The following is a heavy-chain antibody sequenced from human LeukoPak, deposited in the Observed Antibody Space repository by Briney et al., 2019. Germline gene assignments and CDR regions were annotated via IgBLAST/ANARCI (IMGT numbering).Heavy chain of an antibody. V-gene: IGHV3-48*03. J-gene: IGHJ3*02. Sequence: PGGSLRLSCAASGFTFSSYEMNWVRQAPGKGLEWVSYISSSGSTIYYADSVKGRFTISRDNAKNSLYLQMNSLRAEDTAVYYCARDLGIGGCYVMGAFDIWGQGTMVTVSS. CDR2: ISSSGSTI. D-gene: IGHD1-26*01. CDR3: ARDLGIGGCYVMGAFDI. CDR1: GFTFSSYE.